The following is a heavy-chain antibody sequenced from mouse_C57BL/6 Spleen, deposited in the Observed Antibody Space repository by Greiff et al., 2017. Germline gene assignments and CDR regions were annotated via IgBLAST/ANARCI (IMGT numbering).Heavy chain of an antibody. CDR2: IYPSDSVT. CDR3: AKNDDNGGRFFAY. D-gene: IGHD1-1*02. CDR1: GYTFTSYW. Sequence: QVQLQQPGAELVRPGSSVKLSCKASGYTFTSYWMDWVKQRPGQGLEWIGNIYPSDSVTPYNQKFKDTATLTVDKSSSTAYMQLSSLTSEDSAVYYWAKNDDNGGRFFAYWGKGTLVTVSA. V-gene: IGHV1-61*01. J-gene: IGHJ3*01.